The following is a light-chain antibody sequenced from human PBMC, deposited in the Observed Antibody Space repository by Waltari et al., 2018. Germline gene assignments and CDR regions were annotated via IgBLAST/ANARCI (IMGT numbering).Light chain of an antibody. CDR2: DAS. Sequence: DIQMTQSPSTLSASVGDRVTITCRASQSISSWLAWYQQKPGKAPKLLIYDASSWESGVPSRFSGSGSGTEFTLTIRSLQPDDFATYYCQQYNSYSHTFGQGTKLEIK. CDR1: QSISSW. J-gene: IGKJ2*01. CDR3: QQYNSYSHT. V-gene: IGKV1-5*01.